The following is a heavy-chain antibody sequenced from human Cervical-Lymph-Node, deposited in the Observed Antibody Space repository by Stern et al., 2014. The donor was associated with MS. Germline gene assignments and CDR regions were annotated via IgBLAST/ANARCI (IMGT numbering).Heavy chain of an antibody. D-gene: IGHD6-19*01. V-gene: IGHV1-69*01. CDR3: ARVTSPSSGWYMAYYYGMDV. Sequence: VQLVQSGAEVKKPGSSVKVSCKASGGTFSSYAISWVRQAPGQGLERMGGIIPIFGTANYAQKCQGRVTITADESTSTAYMELSSLRSEDTAVYYCARVTSPSSGWYMAYYYGMDVWGQGTTVTVSS. CDR2: IIPIFGTA. CDR1: GGTFSSYA. J-gene: IGHJ6*02.